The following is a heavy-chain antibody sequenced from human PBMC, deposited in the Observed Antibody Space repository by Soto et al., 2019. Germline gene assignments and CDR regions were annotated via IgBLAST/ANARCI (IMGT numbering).Heavy chain of an antibody. Sequence: QVQLQESGPGLVKPSQTLSLTCTVSGGSVSSADYYWSWIRQHPGKGLEWIGYIYYSGSTYYNPSRKTRVTKSVDTSNNQFSLNLSSVTAADTAVYYCARDTSGKGYYYHGMDVWGQGITVTVSS. V-gene: IGHV4-31*03. CDR1: GGSVSSADYY. CDR3: ARDTSGKGYYYHGMDV. D-gene: IGHD1-1*01. CDR2: IYYSGST. J-gene: IGHJ6*02.